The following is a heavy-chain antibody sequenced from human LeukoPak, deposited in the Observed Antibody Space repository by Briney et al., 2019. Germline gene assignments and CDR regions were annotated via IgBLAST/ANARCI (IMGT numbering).Heavy chain of an antibody. CDR2: IYTSGST. J-gene: IGHJ6*03. CDR1: GGSISSGSYY. CDR3: ARDLSCSSTSCYGYYYYYYMDV. D-gene: IGHD2-2*01. Sequence: SETLSLTCTVSGGSISSGSYYWSWIRQPAGKGLEGIGRIYTSGSTNYNPSLKSRVTISVDTSKNQFSLKLSSVTAADTAVYYCARDLSCSSTSCYGYYYYYYMDVWGKGTTVTVSS. V-gene: IGHV4-61*02.